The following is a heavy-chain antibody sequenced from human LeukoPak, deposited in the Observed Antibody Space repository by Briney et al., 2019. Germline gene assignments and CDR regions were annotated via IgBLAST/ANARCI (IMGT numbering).Heavy chain of an antibody. CDR1: GGSFSGYY. Sequence: SETLSLTCAVYGGSFSGYYWSWIRQPPGKGLEWIGEINHSGSTNYNPSPKSRVTISVDTSKNQFSLKLSSVTAADTAVYYCARDWGVSARPGYMDVWGKGTTVTVSS. D-gene: IGHD6-6*01. J-gene: IGHJ6*03. CDR2: INHSGST. CDR3: ARDWGVSARPGYMDV. V-gene: IGHV4-34*01.